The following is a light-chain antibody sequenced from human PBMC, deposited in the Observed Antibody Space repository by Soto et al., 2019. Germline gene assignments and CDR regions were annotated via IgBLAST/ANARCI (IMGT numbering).Light chain of an antibody. J-gene: IGKJ1*01. CDR1: QGISKY. CDR2: AAS. Sequence: DIQTTQSPSSLSASVGDRVTITFRASQGISKYLAWYQQKPGKVPKLLIYAASTLQSGVPSRFSGSGSGTDFTLTISSLQPEDVATYYCQKYNSAPHTFGQGTKVDIK. V-gene: IGKV1-27*01. CDR3: QKYNSAPHT.